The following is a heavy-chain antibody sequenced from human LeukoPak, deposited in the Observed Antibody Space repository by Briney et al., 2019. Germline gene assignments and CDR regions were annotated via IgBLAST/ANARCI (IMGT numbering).Heavy chain of an antibody. CDR3: ARGVVVVVAATPRARWFDP. CDR2: IYPGDSDT. Sequence: PGESLKISCKGSGYSFTSYWIGWVRQMPGKGLEWMGIIYPGDSDTRYSPSFQGQVTISADKSISTAYLQWSSLKASDTAMYYCARGVVVVVAATPRARWFDPWGQGTLVTVSS. CDR1: GYSFTSYW. D-gene: IGHD2-15*01. J-gene: IGHJ5*02. V-gene: IGHV5-51*01.